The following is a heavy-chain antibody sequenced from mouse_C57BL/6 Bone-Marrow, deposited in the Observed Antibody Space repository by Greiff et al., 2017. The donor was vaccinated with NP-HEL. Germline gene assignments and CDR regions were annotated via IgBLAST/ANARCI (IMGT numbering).Heavy chain of an antibody. V-gene: IGHV1-52*01. Sequence: VQLQQPGAELVRPGSSVKLSCKASGYTFTSYWMHWVKQRPIQGLEWIGNIDPSDSETHYNQKFKDKATLTVDKSSSTAYMQLSSLTSEDSAVYYCARSELLSWFAYWGQGTLVTVSA. D-gene: IGHD2-1*01. CDR2: IDPSDSET. CDR3: ARSELLSWFAY. CDR1: GYTFTSYW. J-gene: IGHJ3*01.